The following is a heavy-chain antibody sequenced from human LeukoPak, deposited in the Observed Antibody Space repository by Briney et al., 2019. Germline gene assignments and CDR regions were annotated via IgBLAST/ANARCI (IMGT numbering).Heavy chain of an antibody. D-gene: IGHD5-18*01. J-gene: IGHJ4*02. CDR1: GGSISSYY. Sequence: SETLSLTCTVSGGSISSYYWSWIRQPPGKGLEWIGYIYYSGSNKYNPSLKSRVTISVDTSKNQFSLKLSSVTAADTAVYYCAVSISYGPTGYWGQGTLVTVSS. CDR2: IYYSGSN. CDR3: AVSISYGPTGY. V-gene: IGHV4-59*08.